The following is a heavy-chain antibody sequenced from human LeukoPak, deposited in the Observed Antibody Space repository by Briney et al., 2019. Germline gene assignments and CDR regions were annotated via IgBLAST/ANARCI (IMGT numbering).Heavy chain of an antibody. Sequence: ASVKVSCKASGYTFTSYYMHWVRQAPGQGLEWMGIINPSGGSTSYAQKFQGRVTMTRDTSTSTVYMELSSLRSEDTAVYYCARTGGVNYYDSSGHDYWGRGTLVTVSS. CDR3: ARTGGVNYYDSSGHDY. CDR1: GYTFTSYY. CDR2: INPSGGST. D-gene: IGHD3-22*01. J-gene: IGHJ4*02. V-gene: IGHV1-46*01.